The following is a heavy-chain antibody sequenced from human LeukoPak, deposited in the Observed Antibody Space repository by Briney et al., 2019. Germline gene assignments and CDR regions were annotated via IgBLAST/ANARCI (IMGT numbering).Heavy chain of an antibody. CDR2: IKEDGTET. CDR3: AKEGRSLQTY. Sequence: GGSLRLSCAASGFMFSSNWMSWVRLAPGKGLEWVANIKEDGTETYYVDSVKGRFTISRDNAKNSLYLQMNSLRVEDTAVYYCAKEGRSLQTYWGQGILVTVSS. D-gene: IGHD5-24*01. J-gene: IGHJ4*02. CDR1: GFMFSSNW. V-gene: IGHV3-7*03.